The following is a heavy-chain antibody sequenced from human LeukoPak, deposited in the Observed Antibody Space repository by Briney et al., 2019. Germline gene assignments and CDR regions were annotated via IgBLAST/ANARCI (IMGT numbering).Heavy chain of an antibody. D-gene: IGHD3-10*01. CDR1: GFTFSSYW. V-gene: IGHV3-7*04. J-gene: IGHJ5*02. Sequence: PGGSLRLSCAASGFTFSSYWMSWVRQAPGKGLEWVANIKQDGSEKYYVDSVKGRFTISRDNAKNSPYLQMNSLRAEDTAVYYCARDLVTMVRGVIITSRYDPWGQGTLVTVSS. CDR3: ARDLVTMVRGVIITSRYDP. CDR2: IKQDGSEK.